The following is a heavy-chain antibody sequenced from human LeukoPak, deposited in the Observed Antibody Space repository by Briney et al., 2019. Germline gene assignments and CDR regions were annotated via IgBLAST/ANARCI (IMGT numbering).Heavy chain of an antibody. V-gene: IGHV3-21*01. CDR2: ISSSSSYI. Sequence: GGSLRLSCAASGFTFSSYSMNWVRQAPGKGLEWVSSISSSSSYIYYADSVKGRFTISGDNAKNSLYLQINSLRAEDTAVYYCARAWFGESFDYWGQGTLVTVSS. CDR3: ARAWFGESFDY. CDR1: GFTFSSYS. D-gene: IGHD3-10*01. J-gene: IGHJ4*02.